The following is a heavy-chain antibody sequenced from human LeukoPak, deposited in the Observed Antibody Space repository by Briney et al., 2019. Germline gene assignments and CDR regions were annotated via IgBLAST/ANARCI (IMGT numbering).Heavy chain of an antibody. D-gene: IGHD3-22*01. J-gene: IGHJ4*02. CDR1: GFTFSSYS. CDR3: ARDWIRYYYDSSGSLWRRYFDY. Sequence: AESLRLSCAASGFTFSSYSMNCVHQAPGKGLEWVSSISSSSSYIYYADSVKGRFTISRDNAKNSLYLQMNSLRAEDTAVYYCARDWIRYYYDSSGSLWRRYFDYWGQGTLVTVSS. V-gene: IGHV3-21*01. CDR2: ISSSSSYI.